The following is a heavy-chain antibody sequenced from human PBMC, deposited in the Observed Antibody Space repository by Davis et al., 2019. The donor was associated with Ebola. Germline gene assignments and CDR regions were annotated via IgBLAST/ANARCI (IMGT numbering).Heavy chain of an antibody. CDR3: AKDIVPEYSSSSVGFDY. Sequence: PSETLSLTCGASGFTFSRHSMNWVRQAPGKGLEWIAFISSGGHDTYYADSVKGRFTISRDNSKNSLYLQMNSLRTEDTALYYCAKDIVPEYSSSSVGFDYWGQGTLVTVSS. CDR1: GFTFSRHS. V-gene: IGHV3-43*01. D-gene: IGHD6-6*01. J-gene: IGHJ4*02. CDR2: ISSGGHDT.